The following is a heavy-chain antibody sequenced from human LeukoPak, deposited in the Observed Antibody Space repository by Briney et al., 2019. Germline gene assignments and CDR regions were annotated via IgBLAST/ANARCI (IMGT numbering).Heavy chain of an antibody. CDR1: GFTFSGSG. D-gene: IGHD2-21*02. J-gene: IGHJ4*02. Sequence: PGGSLILSCAGSGFTFSGSGVHWVRQASGKGLEWVGRIRTHGYSYATAYDASVKGRFTNSRDDSKNTAYLQMNSLKTEDTAVYYCTLEGRIGDPSFSFDYWGRGTLVTVSS. CDR3: TLEGRIGDPSFSFDY. V-gene: IGHV3-73*01. CDR2: IRTHGYSYAT.